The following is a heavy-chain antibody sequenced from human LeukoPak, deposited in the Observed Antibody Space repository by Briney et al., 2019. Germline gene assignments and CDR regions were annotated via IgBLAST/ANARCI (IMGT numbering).Heavy chain of an antibody. CDR1: GGSISSSSYY. D-gene: IGHD5-18*01. CDR3: AREGGGSYSYGYYFDY. J-gene: IGHJ4*02. Sequence: SETLSLTCTVSGGSISSSSYYWGWIRQPPGKGLEWIGSIYYSGSTYYNPSLKSRVTISVDTSKNQFSLKLSSVTAADTAVYYCAREGGGSYSYGYYFDYWGQGTLVTVSS. CDR2: IYYSGST. V-gene: IGHV4-39*07.